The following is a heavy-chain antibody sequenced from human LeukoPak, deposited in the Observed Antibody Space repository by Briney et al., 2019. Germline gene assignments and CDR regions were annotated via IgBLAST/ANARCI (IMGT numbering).Heavy chain of an antibody. Sequence: SETLSHTCNVSGGSISSYYWSWIRQPPGKGLEWIGYIYYSGSTNYNPSLKSRVTISVNTSKNQFSLKLSSVTAADTAVYYCARLVGATTRAFDYWGQGTLVTVSS. CDR1: GGSISSYY. V-gene: IGHV4-59*01. D-gene: IGHD1-26*01. CDR2: IYYSGST. J-gene: IGHJ4*02. CDR3: ARLVGATTRAFDY.